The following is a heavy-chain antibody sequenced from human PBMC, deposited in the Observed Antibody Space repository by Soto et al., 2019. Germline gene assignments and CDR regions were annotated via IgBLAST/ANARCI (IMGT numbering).Heavy chain of an antibody. J-gene: IGHJ5*02. Sequence: GASVKVSCKASVYTFTSYGISWVRLAPGQGLEWMGWISAYNGNTNYAQKLQGRVTMTTDTSTSTAYMELRSLRSDDTAVYYCARGGNCPSSVDIVATIFCGTQNWFDPWGQGTLVTVSS. CDR2: ISAYNGNT. D-gene: IGHD5-12*01. CDR1: VYTFTSYG. CDR3: ARGGNCPSSVDIVATIFCGTQNWFDP. V-gene: IGHV1-18*01.